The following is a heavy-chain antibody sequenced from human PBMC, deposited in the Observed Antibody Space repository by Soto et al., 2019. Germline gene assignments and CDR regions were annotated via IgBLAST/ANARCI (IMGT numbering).Heavy chain of an antibody. D-gene: IGHD1-1*01. V-gene: IGHV3-33*01. J-gene: IGHJ4*02. CDR2: IWYDGSNK. CDR3: ARPVREPSYYFDY. Sequence: QVQLVESGGGVVQPGRSLRLSCAASGFTFSSYGMHWVRQAPGKGLEWVAVIWYDGSNKYYADSVKGRFTISRDNSKNTLYLQMNCLRAEDTAVYYCARPVREPSYYFDYWGQGTLVTVSS. CDR1: GFTFSSYG.